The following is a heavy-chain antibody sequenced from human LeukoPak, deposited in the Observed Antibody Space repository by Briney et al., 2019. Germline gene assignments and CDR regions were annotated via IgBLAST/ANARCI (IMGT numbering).Heavy chain of an antibody. V-gene: IGHV4-34*01. J-gene: IGHJ4*02. D-gene: IGHD4-17*01. CDR1: GGSFSGYY. CDR2: INHSGST. CDR3: ARDGGKNGDYVYYFVY. Sequence: SETLSLTCAVYGGSFSGYYWSWIRQPPGKGLEWIGEINHSGSTNYNPSLKSRVTISVDTSKNQFSLKLSSVTAADTAVYYCARDGGKNGDYVYYFVYWGQGTLVTVSS.